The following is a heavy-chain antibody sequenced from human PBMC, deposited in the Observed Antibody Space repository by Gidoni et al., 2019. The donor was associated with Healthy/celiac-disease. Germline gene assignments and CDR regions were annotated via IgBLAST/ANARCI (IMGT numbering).Heavy chain of an antibody. CDR2: IYYSGST. V-gene: IGHV4-39*01. CDR1: GGSISSSSYY. J-gene: IGHJ4*02. Sequence: VSGGSISSSSYYWGWIRQPPGKGLEWIGSIYYSGSTYYNPSLNSRVTISVDTSKNQFSLKLSSVTAADTAVYYWARHEVDTAMVDFDYWGQGTLVTVSS. CDR3: ARHEVDTAMVDFDY. D-gene: IGHD5-18*01.